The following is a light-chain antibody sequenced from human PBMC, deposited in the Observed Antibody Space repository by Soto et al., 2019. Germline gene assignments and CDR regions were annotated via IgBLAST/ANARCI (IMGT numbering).Light chain of an antibody. CDR1: SSDVGGYNY. V-gene: IGLV2-14*01. CDR2: DVS. CDR3: SSYTTSGSLV. J-gene: IGLJ2*01. Sequence: QSALTQPASVSGSPGQSITISCTGTSSDVGGYNYVSWYQPHPGKAPKLMIYDVSNRPSGVSNRFSGSKSGNTASLTISGLHAEDEADYYCSSYTTSGSLVFGGGTKLTVL.